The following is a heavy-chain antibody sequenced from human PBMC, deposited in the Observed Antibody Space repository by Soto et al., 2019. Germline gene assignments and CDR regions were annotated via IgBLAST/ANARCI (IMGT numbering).Heavy chain of an antibody. CDR3: ARDGGGIANN. D-gene: IGHD6-13*01. V-gene: IGHV4-34*01. CDR2: INHSGST. Sequence: SETLSLTCAVYGGSFSGYYWSWIRQPPGKGLEWIGEINHSGSTNYNPSLKSRVTISVDTSKNQFSLKLSSVTAADTAVYYCARDGGGIANNWGQGPLVTVSS. CDR1: GGSFSGYY. J-gene: IGHJ1*01.